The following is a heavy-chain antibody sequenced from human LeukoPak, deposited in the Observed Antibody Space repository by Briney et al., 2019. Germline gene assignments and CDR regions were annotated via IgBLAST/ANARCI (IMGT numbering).Heavy chain of an antibody. V-gene: IGHV3-9*03. CDR3: AKDGRRGYSYGRGFDY. Sequence: PGRSLRLSCAASGFTFDDYAMHWVRQAPGKGLEWVSGISWNSGSIGYVDSVKGRFTISRDNAKNSLYLQMNSLRAEDMALYYCAKDGRRGYSYGRGFDYWGQGTLVTVSS. CDR1: GFTFDDYA. J-gene: IGHJ4*02. CDR2: ISWNSGSI. D-gene: IGHD5-18*01.